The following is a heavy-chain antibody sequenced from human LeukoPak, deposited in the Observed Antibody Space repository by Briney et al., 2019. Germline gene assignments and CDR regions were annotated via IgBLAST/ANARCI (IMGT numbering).Heavy chain of an antibody. CDR1: GFTFSSYG. J-gene: IGHJ4*02. D-gene: IGHD3-16*02. CDR2: ISYDGSNK. CDR3: ARAGMITFGGVIVSRYYFDY. V-gene: IGHV3-30*03. Sequence: GGSLRLSCAASGFTFSSYGMHWVRQAPGKGLEWVAVISYDGSNKYYADSVKGRFTISRDNSKNTLYLQMNSLRAEDTAVYYCARAGMITFGGVIVSRYYFDYWGQGTLVTVSS.